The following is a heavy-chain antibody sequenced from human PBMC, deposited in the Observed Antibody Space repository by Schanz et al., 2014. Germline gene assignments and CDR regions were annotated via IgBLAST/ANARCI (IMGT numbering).Heavy chain of an antibody. V-gene: IGHV1-2*06. Sequence: QVQLVQSGAEVKKPGASVKVSCQASGYTFTGYYMHWVRQAPGQGLEWMGQINPNSGATIYAQNFQGRVTMTRDTSISTAYMELSRLTSDDTAIYYCARDDRFLEWSLLDYWGQGTLVTVSS. CDR3: ARDDRFLEWSLLDY. D-gene: IGHD3-3*01. CDR2: INPNSGAT. J-gene: IGHJ4*02. CDR1: GYTFTGYY.